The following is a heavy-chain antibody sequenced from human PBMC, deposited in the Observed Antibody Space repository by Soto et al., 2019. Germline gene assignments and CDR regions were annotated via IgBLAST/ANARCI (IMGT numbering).Heavy chain of an antibody. CDR1: GFTVSRKY. Sequence: GGSLGLSCAASGFTVSRKYMTRFRHARRNGQEGFSLIHSGGTTSYPDCVKGRFTISRDTSENTLHLQMDSLRVEDTAVYYCARDDVLCDGGRCYGIPLDVWGKGTTVTVSS. J-gene: IGHJ6*04. CDR3: ARDDVLCDGGRCYGIPLDV. D-gene: IGHD2-15*01. V-gene: IGHV3-66*01. CDR2: IHSGGTT.